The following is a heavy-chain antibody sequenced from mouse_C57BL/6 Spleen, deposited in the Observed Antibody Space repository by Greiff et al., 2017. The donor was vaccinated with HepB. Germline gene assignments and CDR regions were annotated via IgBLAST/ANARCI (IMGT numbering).Heavy chain of an antibody. CDR3: ARGGDGYYNDWYFDV. V-gene: IGHV1-59*01. Sequence: QVQLQQPGAELVRPGTSVKLSCKASGYTFTSYWMHWVKQRPGQGLEWIGVIDPSDSYTNYNPKFKGKATLTVDTSASTAYMQLSSLTSEDSAVYYCARGGDGYYNDWYFDVWGKGTTVTVSS. J-gene: IGHJ1*03. CDR1: GYTFTSYW. D-gene: IGHD2-3*01. CDR2: IDPSDSYT.